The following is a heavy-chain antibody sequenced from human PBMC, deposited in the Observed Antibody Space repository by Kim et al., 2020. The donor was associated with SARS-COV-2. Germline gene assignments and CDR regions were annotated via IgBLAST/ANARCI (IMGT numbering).Heavy chain of an antibody. D-gene: IGHD3-10*01. CDR3: AREVVRGPLERIWFGELSAWFDP. J-gene: IGHJ5*02. CDR2: IKQDGSEK. Sequence: GGSLRLSCAASGFTFSSYWMSWVRQAPGKGLEWVANIKQDGSEKYYVDSVKGRFTISRDNAKNSLYLQMNSLRAEDTAVYYCAREVVRGPLERIWFGELSAWFDPWGQGTLVTVSS. CDR1: GFTFSSYW. V-gene: IGHV3-7*03.